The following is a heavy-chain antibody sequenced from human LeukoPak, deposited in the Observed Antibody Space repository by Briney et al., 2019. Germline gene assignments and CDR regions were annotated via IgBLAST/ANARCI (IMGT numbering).Heavy chain of an antibody. V-gene: IGHV3-23*01. J-gene: IGHJ4*02. CDR3: AKDMVRGVIYYFDY. CDR2: ISGSGGST. D-gene: IGHD3-10*01. Sequence: PGGSLRLSCAASGFTFSSYAMSWVRQAPGKGLEWVSGISGSGGSTYYADSVKGRFTISRDNSKNTLYLQMNSLRAEDTAVHYCAKDMVRGVIYYFDYWGQGTLVTVSS. CDR1: GFTFSSYA.